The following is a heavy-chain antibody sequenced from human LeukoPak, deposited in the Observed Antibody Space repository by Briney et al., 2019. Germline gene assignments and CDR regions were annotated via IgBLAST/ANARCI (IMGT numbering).Heavy chain of an antibody. CDR1: GGSISSGDYY. CDR3: ARRLRTQGWYFDL. CDR2: IYYSGST. D-gene: IGHD3-16*01. Sequence: SETLSLTCTVFGGSISSGDYYWSWIRQPPGKGLEWIGCIYYSGSTYYNPSLKSRVTISVDTSKNQFSLKLSSVTAADTAVYYCARRLRTQGWYFDLWGRGTLVTVSS. J-gene: IGHJ2*01. V-gene: IGHV4-30-4*01.